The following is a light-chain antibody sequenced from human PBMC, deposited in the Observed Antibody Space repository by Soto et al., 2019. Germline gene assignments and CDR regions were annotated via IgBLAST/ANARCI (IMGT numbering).Light chain of an antibody. V-gene: IGKV3-15*01. CDR2: GAS. Sequence: EIVMTQSPATLSVSPGERATLSCSASQSVSSNLAWYQQKPGQAPRLLIYGASTRATDIPARFSGSGSGTEFTLTISSLQSEDFAVYYCQQYNNWPRTFGQGTKVEIK. CDR1: QSVSSN. CDR3: QQYNNWPRT. J-gene: IGKJ1*01.